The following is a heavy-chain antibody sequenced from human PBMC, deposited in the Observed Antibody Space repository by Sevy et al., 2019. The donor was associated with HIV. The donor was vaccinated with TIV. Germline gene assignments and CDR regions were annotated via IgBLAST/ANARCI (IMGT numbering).Heavy chain of an antibody. J-gene: IGHJ1*01. D-gene: IGHD3-22*01. Sequence: SETLSLTCTVSGGSISSYYWSWIRQPAGKGLEWIGRIYTSGSTNYNPSLKGRVTMSVDTSKNQFSLKLSSVTAADTAVYYCARNDDSSGYFQHWGQGTLVTVSS. CDR2: IYTSGST. V-gene: IGHV4-4*07. CDR1: GGSISSYY. CDR3: ARNDDSSGYFQH.